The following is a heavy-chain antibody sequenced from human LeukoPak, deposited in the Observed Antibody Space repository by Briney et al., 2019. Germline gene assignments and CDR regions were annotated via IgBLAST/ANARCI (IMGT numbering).Heavy chain of an antibody. V-gene: IGHV1-8*02. D-gene: IGHD2-2*01. Sequence: GASVKVSCKASGYTFTSYDINWVRQATGQGLEWMGWMNPNSGNTGYAQTFQGKLTMTRNTSIKTAYMELSSLRSEDTAVYYCARDARRVVPAELSWWGQGTLVTVSS. CDR1: GYTFTSYD. CDR2: MNPNSGNT. CDR3: ARDARRVVPAELSW. J-gene: IGHJ4*02.